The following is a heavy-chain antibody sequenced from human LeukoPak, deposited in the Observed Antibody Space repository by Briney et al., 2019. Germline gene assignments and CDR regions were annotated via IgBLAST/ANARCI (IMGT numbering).Heavy chain of an antibody. D-gene: IGHD3-3*01. CDR2: IYYSGST. J-gene: IGHJ5*02. V-gene: IGHV4-39*01. CDR3: ARQSNDFWSGYPNWFDP. Sequence: SETLSLTCTVSGGSISSSSYYWGWIRQPPGKGLEWIGSIYYSGSTYYNPSLKGRVTISVDTSKNQFSLKLSSVTAADTAVYYCARQSNDFWSGYPNWFDPWGQGTLVTVSS. CDR1: GGSISSSSYY.